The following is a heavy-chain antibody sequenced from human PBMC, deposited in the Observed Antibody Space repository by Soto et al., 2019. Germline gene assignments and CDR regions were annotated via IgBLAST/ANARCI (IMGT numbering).Heavy chain of an antibody. CDR3: AGCTSWYSNYFDH. J-gene: IGHJ4*02. Sequence: QLVESGGGVVQPGRSLRLSCEASGLIFSSYGMHWVRQAPGQGLEWVAVIWYDGSNKYYADSVKGRFTISRDNSKNTQNLQMNSLTVEDTAMYYCAGCTSWYSNYFDHWGQGTLVTVSS. V-gene: IGHV3-33*01. CDR1: GLIFSSYG. CDR2: IWYDGSNK. D-gene: IGHD6-13*01.